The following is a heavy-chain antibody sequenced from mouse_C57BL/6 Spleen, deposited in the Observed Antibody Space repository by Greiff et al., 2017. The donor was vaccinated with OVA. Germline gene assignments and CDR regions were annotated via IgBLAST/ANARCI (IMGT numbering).Heavy chain of an antibody. V-gene: IGHV14-4*01. Sequence: VQLKQSGAELVRPGASVKLSCTASGFNIKDDYMHWVKQRPEQGLEWIGWIDPENGDTEYASKFQGKATITADTSSNTAYLQLSSLTSEDTAVYYCTPYYDGAWFAYWGQGTLVTVSA. D-gene: IGHD1-1*01. CDR1: GFNIKDDY. CDR3: TPYYDGAWFAY. J-gene: IGHJ3*01. CDR2: IDPENGDT.